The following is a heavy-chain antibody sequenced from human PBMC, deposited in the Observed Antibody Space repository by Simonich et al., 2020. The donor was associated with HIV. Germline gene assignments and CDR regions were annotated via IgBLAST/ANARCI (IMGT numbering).Heavy chain of an antibody. D-gene: IGHD3-3*01. Sequence: QVQLVQSGAEVKKPVASVKVSCKSSGYTFTSYVVHWVHQAPGQRLEWMGRTNAGKGNTEYSERFQGRVTISRDTAASTVYMELSNLKSEETAVYYCAREGDFLENAFDFWGQGTVVTVSS. V-gene: IGHV1-3*01. CDR1: GYTFTSYV. CDR3: AREGDFLENAFDF. CDR2: TNAGKGNT. J-gene: IGHJ3*01.